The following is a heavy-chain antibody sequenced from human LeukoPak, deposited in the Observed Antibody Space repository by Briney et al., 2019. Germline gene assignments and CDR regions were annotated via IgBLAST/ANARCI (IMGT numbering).Heavy chain of an antibody. CDR2: IRQDGSEK. J-gene: IGHJ4*02. V-gene: IGHV3-7*01. CDR3: ATDRKVGTWDPRFDY. CDR1: GFTFSSYW. D-gene: IGHD4-23*01. Sequence: QSGGSLRLSCAASGFTFSSYWMMWLRQAPGKGLEWVANIRQDGSEKNYVDSVKGRFTISRDNAKISLYLQMNSLRAEDTAVYYCATDRKVGTWDPRFDYWGQGTLVTVSS.